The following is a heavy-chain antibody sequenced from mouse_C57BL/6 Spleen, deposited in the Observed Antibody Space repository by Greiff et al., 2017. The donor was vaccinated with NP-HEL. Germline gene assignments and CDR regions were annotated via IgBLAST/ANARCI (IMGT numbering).Heavy chain of an antibody. Sequence: QVQLQQPGAELVRPGSSVKLSCKASGYTFTSYWMHWVKQRPIQGLEWIGNIDPSDSENHYNQKFKDKATLTVDKYSSTAYMQLSSLTSEDSAVYYCARECDYYCYFDYWGQGTTLTVSS. D-gene: IGHD1-1*01. CDR3: ARECDYYCYFDY. CDR2: IDPSDSEN. J-gene: IGHJ2*01. V-gene: IGHV1-52*01. CDR1: GYTFTSYW.